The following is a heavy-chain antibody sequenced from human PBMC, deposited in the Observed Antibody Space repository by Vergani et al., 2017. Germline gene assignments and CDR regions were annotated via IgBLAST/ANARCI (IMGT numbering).Heavy chain of an antibody. Sequence: QVQLVQSGAEVKKPGASVKVSCKASGYTFTSYGISWVRQAPGQGLEWMGWISAYNGKTNYAQKLQGRVTMTTDTSTSTAYMELRSLRSDDTAVYYCARVYYDSSGYYYPPPFDYWGQGTLVTVSS. V-gene: IGHV1-18*01. CDR2: ISAYNGKT. CDR3: ARVYYDSSGYYYPPPFDY. CDR1: GYTFTSYG. D-gene: IGHD3-22*01. J-gene: IGHJ4*02.